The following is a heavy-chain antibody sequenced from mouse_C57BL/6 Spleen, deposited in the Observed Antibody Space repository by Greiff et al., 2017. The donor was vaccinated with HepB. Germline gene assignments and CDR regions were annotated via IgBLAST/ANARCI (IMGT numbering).Heavy chain of an antibody. CDR2: IRSKSNNYAT. D-gene: IGHD1-1*01. CDR1: GFSFNTYA. CDR3: VREITTVLDY. J-gene: IGHJ2*01. Sequence: GGGLVQPKGSLKLSCAASGFSFNTYAMNWVRQAPGKGLEWVARIRSKSNNYATYYADSVKDRFTISRDDSESMLYLQMNNLKTEDTAMYYCVREITTVLDYWGQGTTLTVSS. V-gene: IGHV10-1*01.